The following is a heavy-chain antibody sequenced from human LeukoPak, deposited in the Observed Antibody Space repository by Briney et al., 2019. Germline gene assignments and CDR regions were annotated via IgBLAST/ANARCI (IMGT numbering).Heavy chain of an antibody. Sequence: GGSLRLSCTASGFTSGDYAMSWVRQAPGKGLQWVGFIRSKAYGGKTQYAASVKGRFTISRDDSKSIAYLQMNSLKTEDTAVYYCTSDSSAYYYVYWGQGTLVTVSS. CDR3: TSDSSAYYYVY. CDR1: GFTSGDYA. V-gene: IGHV3-49*04. D-gene: IGHD3-22*01. CDR2: IRSKAYGGKT. J-gene: IGHJ4*02.